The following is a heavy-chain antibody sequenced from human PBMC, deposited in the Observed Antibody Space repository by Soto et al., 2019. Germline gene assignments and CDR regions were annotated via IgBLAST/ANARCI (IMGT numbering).Heavy chain of an antibody. CDR1: GFTFSSYG. V-gene: IGHV3-30*18. J-gene: IGHJ6*02. Sequence: GGSLRLSCAASGFTFSSYGMHWVRQAPGKGLEWVAVISYDGSNKYYADSVKGRFTISRDNSKNTLYLQMNSLRAEDTAVYYCAKDVTARDYYYGMDVWGQGTTVTVSS. CDR2: ISYDGSNK. D-gene: IGHD6-6*01. CDR3: AKDVTARDYYYGMDV.